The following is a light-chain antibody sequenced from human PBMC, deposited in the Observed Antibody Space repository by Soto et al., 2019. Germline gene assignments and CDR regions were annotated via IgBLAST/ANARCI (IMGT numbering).Light chain of an antibody. CDR3: QQYGNSLRWT. J-gene: IGKJ1*01. V-gene: IGKV3-20*01. CDR2: GAS. CDR1: QRLSSRY. Sequence: EIVLTQSPGTLSLSPGEKATLSCSASQRLSSRYLAWYQQKPGQSPRLLIYGASSRTTGIQDRFSGSGSGTDFTLIISRLELEDFAVDYCQQYGNSLRWTFGQGTKVDIK.